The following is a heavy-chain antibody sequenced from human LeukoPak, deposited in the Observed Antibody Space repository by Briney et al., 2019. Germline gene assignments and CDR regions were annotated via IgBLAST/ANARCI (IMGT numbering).Heavy chain of an antibody. V-gene: IGHV3-13*01. CDR3: AREVSGYMDV. CDR2: IGTAGDT. Sequence: GGSLRLSCAASGFTFDDYAMHWVRQAPGKGLEWVSAIGTAGDTYYPGSVKGRFTISRENAKNSLYLQMNSLRAGDTAVYYCAREVSGYMDVWGKGTTVTVSS. CDR1: GFTFDDYA. J-gene: IGHJ6*03. D-gene: IGHD6-19*01.